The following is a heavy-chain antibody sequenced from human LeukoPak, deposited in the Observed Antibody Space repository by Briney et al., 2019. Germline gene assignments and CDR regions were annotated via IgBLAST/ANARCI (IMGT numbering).Heavy chain of an antibody. CDR3: ASDIVATSGDF. CDR2: ITSSGDDI. CDR1: GFTFSDYC. D-gene: IGHD5-12*01. Sequence: PGGSLRLSCAASGFTFSDYCMSWIRQAPGKGLEWVAYITSSGDDIYYADSVKGRFTISRDNAKKALFRRMSSLRVEDTATYYCASDIVATSGDFWGQGTLVSVSS. J-gene: IGHJ4*02. V-gene: IGHV3-11*01.